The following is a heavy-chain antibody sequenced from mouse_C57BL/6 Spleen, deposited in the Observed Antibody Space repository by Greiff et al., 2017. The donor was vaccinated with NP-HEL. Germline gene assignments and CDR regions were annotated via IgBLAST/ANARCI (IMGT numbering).Heavy chain of an antibody. CDR2: IDTETGGT. CDR3: TRLDYGWFAD. Sequence: QVQLQQSGAELVRPGASVTLSCKASGYTFTDYEMHWVKQTPVHGLEWIGAIDTETGGTSYNQKFKGTAILTADKSSSTAYMELRSLTSEDSAVYYCTRLDYGWFADWGQGTLVTVSA. CDR1: GYTFTDYE. J-gene: IGHJ3*01. V-gene: IGHV1-15*01. D-gene: IGHD2-4*01.